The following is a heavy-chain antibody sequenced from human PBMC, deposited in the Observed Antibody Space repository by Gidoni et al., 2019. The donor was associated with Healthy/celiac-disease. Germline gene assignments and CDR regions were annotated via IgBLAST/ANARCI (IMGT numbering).Heavy chain of an antibody. CDR3: ARAAIYDYVWGRSGYYGMDV. CDR2: INHSGST. J-gene: IGHJ6*02. V-gene: IGHV4-34*01. D-gene: IGHD3-16*01. Sequence: GLEWIGEINHSGSTNYNPSLKSRVTISVDTSKNQFSLKLSSVTAADTAVYYCARAAIYDYVWGRSGYYGMDVWGQGTTVTVSS.